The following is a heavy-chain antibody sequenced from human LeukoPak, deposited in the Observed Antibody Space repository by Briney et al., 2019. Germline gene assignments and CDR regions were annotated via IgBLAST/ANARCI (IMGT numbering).Heavy chain of an antibody. Sequence: PSETLSLTCTVSGGSISSYYWSWIRQPAGKALEWIGRIYTSGSTSYNPSLKSRVTISVDKSKNQFSLKLSSVTAADTAVYYCARVSWELLNPGAFDIWGQGTLITVSS. D-gene: IGHD1-26*01. V-gene: IGHV4-4*07. CDR1: GGSISSYY. CDR3: ARVSWELLNPGAFDI. CDR2: IYTSGST. J-gene: IGHJ3*02.